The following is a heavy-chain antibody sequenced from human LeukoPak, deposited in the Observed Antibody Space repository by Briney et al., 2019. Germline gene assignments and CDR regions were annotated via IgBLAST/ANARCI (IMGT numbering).Heavy chain of an antibody. CDR3: ARGAGEVATITYYYYYYMDV. D-gene: IGHD5-12*01. Sequence: GASVKVSCKASGGTFSSYAISWVRQAPGQGLEWMGGIIPIFGTANYAQKFQGRVTITTDESTSTAYMEPSSLRSEDTAVYYCARGAGEVATITYYYYYYMDVWGKGTTVTVSS. CDR1: GGTFSSYA. J-gene: IGHJ6*03. CDR2: IIPIFGTA. V-gene: IGHV1-69*05.